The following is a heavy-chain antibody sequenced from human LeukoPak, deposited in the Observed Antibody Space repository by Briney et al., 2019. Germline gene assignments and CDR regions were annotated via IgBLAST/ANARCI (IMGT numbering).Heavy chain of an antibody. CDR2: IRPSDGST. CDR3: AKLTSGWFEEF. V-gene: IGHV3-23*01. J-gene: IGHJ4*02. D-gene: IGHD3-10*01. Sequence: GGSPRLSCAASGFMFNNYPMTWVRQAPGKGLEWVSAIRPSDGSTFYADSVMGRFTISRDSSKNTLYLQMNNLRVEDTALYYCAKLTSGWFEEFWGQGTLVTVSS. CDR1: GFMFNNYP.